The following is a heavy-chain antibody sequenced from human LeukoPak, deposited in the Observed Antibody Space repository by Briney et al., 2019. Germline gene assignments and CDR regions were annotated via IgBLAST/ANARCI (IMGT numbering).Heavy chain of an antibody. Sequence: SQTLSLTCAISGDSVSSNSAAWNWIRQSPSRGLEWLGRTYYRSKWYNDYAVSVKSRITINPDTSKNQFSLQLNSVTPEDTAVYYCARDQPRYFDSLLNWFDPWGQGTLVTVSS. CDR2: TYYRSKWYN. D-gene: IGHD3-9*01. CDR1: GDSVSSNSAA. J-gene: IGHJ5*02. V-gene: IGHV6-1*01. CDR3: ARDQPRYFDSLLNWFDP.